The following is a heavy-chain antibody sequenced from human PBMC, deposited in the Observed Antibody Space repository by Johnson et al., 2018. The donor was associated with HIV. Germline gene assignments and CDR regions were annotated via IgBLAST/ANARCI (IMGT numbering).Heavy chain of an antibody. D-gene: IGHD3-22*01. V-gene: IGHV3-7*01. CDR2: IRQDGSEK. J-gene: IGHJ3*01. Sequence: VQLVESGGGLVQPGGSLRLSCAASGFTFSIYWMTWVRQAPGKGLEWVASIRQDGSEKYFVDSVKGRFTISRDNAKNSLYLQMNSLRVEDTAVYYCARDGRDVVTRGSCDVWGQGTVVTVSS. CDR1: GFTFSIYW. CDR3: ARDGRDVVTRGSCDV.